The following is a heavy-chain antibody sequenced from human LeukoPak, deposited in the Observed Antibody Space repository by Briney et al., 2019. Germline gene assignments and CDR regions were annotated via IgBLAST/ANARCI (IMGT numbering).Heavy chain of an antibody. V-gene: IGHV3-48*01. D-gene: IGHD1-26*01. CDR1: GFSFSSYT. CDR2: ISTSSSTI. J-gene: IGHJ6*03. Sequence: PGGSLRLSCAASGFSFSSYTMNWVRQAPGKGLEWVSYISTSSSTIRYADSVKGRFTISRDNAKNSLYLQMNSLRAEDTAVYYCARGGTPSDYDYMDVWGQGTTVTVSS. CDR3: ARGGTPSDYDYMDV.